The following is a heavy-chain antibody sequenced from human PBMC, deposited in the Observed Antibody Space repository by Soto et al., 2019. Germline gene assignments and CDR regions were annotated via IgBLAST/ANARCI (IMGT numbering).Heavy chain of an antibody. CDR2: ISGSGQTT. J-gene: IGHJ4*02. CDR3: AKSRGDSWTTYFFDY. CDR1: GLTFSSYS. Sequence: GGSLRLSCAASGLTFSSYSLSWLRQATGKGLEWVSGISGSGQTTHYKDSVKGRFTISRDNFRNTLYLQVNSLRAEDTAIYFCAKSRGDSWTTYFFDYWGQGALVTVSS. V-gene: IGHV3-23*01. D-gene: IGHD4-4*01.